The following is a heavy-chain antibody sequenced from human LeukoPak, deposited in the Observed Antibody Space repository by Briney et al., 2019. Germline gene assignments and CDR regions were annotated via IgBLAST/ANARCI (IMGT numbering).Heavy chain of an antibody. J-gene: IGHJ5*02. V-gene: IGHV3-49*04. D-gene: IGHD1-26*01. Sequence: GGSLRLSCTASGFTFGDYAMSWVRQAPGKGLEWVCFIRSKAYGGTTEYAASVKGRFTISRDDSKSIAYLQMNSLKTEDTAVYYCTRDQVRYSGSYYWFDPWGQGTLVTVSS. CDR3: TRDQVRYSGSYYWFDP. CDR1: GFTFGDYA. CDR2: IRSKAYGGTT.